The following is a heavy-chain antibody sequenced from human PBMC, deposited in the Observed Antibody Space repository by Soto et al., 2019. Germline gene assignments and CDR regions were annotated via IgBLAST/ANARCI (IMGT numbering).Heavy chain of an antibody. J-gene: IGHJ5*02. CDR1: GGTFSGYA. CDR3: ARAIVGPTTTGWLDP. Sequence: SVKVSCKASGGTFSGYAISWVRQAPGQGLEWMGGIIPIFGTANYAQKFQGRVTITADESTSTAYMELSSLRFEDTAVYYCARAIVGPTTTGWLDPWGQGTLVTVSS. V-gene: IGHV1-69*13. CDR2: IIPIFGTA. D-gene: IGHD1-26*01.